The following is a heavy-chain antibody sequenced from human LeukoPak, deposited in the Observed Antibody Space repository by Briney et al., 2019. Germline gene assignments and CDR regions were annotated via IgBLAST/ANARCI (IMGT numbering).Heavy chain of an antibody. Sequence: PGGSLRLSCAASGFTFTSYSMSWVRQAPGKGLEWVSGTSDRGDYTYYADSVKGRFTISRDSSKNTLFLQMNSLRAEDTALYFCARKAQYNGHYPLDYWSQGTLVTVSS. CDR1: GFTFTSYS. V-gene: IGHV3-23*01. D-gene: IGHD1-7*01. CDR2: TSDRGDYT. J-gene: IGHJ4*02. CDR3: ARKAQYNGHYPLDY.